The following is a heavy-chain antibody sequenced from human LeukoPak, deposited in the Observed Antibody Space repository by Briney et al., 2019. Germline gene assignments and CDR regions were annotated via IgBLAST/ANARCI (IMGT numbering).Heavy chain of an antibody. D-gene: IGHD4-17*01. CDR1: GGSISSYY. J-gene: IGHJ6*03. CDR2: IYYSGST. CDR3: ARLASVTTYSIVDYYYMDV. V-gene: IGHV4-59*01. Sequence: SETLSLTCTVSGGSISSYYWSWIRQPPGKGLEWIGYIYYSGSTNYNPSLKSRVTISVDTSKNQFSLKLSSVTAADTAVYYCARLASVTTYSIVDYYYMDVWGKGTTVTISS.